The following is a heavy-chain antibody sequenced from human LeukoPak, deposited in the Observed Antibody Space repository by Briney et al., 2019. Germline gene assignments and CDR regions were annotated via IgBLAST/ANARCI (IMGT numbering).Heavy chain of an antibody. J-gene: IGHJ4*02. CDR3: VWGDYYDSSGYYYD. CDR2: ISAYNGNT. D-gene: IGHD3-22*01. Sequence: ASVKVSCXASGYTFTSYGISWVRQAPGQGLEWMGWISAYNGNTNYAQKLQGRVTMTTDTSTSTAYMELRSLRSDDTAVYYCVWGDYYDSSGYYYDWGQGTLVTVSS. V-gene: IGHV1-18*01. CDR1: GYTFTSYG.